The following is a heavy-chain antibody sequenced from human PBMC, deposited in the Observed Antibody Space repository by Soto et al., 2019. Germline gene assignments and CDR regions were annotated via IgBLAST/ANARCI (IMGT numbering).Heavy chain of an antibody. J-gene: IGHJ6*02. D-gene: IGHD3-3*01. V-gene: IGHV3-30-3*01. CDR3: ARDQLFLAWLFYYGMDV. CDR2: ISYDGSNK. CDR1: GFTFSSYA. Sequence: QVQLVESGGGVVQPGRSLRLSCAASGFTFSSYAMHWVRQAPGKGLEWVAVISYDGSNKYYADSVKGRFTISRDNSKNTLYLQMNSLRAEDTAVYYCARDQLFLAWLFYYGMDVWGQGTTVTVSS.